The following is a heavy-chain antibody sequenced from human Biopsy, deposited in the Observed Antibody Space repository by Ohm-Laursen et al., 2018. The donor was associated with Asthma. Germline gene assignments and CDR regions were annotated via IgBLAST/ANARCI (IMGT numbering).Heavy chain of an antibody. CDR1: GFSFSDYY. V-gene: IGHV3-11*01. CDR3: ARVFESSEWGPFYHFGLDV. Sequence: SLRLSCAASGFSFSDYYMTWMRQAPGKGLEWVSSISSSGSTTYPAESVKGRFTISRDNAQKSLFLQMGSLGAEDTAIYYCARVFESSEWGPFYHFGLDVWGQGTTVAVSS. J-gene: IGHJ6*02. CDR2: ISSSGSTT. D-gene: IGHD6-25*01.